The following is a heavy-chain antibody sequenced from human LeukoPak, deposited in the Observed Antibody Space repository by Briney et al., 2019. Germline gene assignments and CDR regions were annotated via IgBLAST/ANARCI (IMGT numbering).Heavy chain of an antibody. CDR3: GRYGLSGNGYTSYFYYGMDF. CDR1: GYSFSKYW. V-gene: IGHV5-51*01. CDR2: IYSEESLI. J-gene: IGHJ6*02. Sequence: GESLKISCTTSGYSFSKYWIGWVRQTPGKGLEWMDFIYSEESLIRYSPSFEGQVTISADNSISTAYLQWSSLKASDTAMYYCGRYGLSGNGYTSYFYYGMDFWGQGTAVTVSS. D-gene: IGHD5-24*01.